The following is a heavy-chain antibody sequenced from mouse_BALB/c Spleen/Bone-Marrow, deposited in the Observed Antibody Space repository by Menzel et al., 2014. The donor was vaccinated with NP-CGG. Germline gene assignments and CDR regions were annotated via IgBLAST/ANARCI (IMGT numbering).Heavy chain of an antibody. Sequence: VQLVESGAELKPGASVKISCMATGYTFSNYWIEWVKQRPGHGLEWIGEILPGSGSTDYNENFEGKATFTADTSSNTAYMQLSSLTSADSAVYYCARVIYWYFDVWGAGTTVTVSS. J-gene: IGHJ1*01. CDR1: GYTFSNYW. CDR2: ILPGSGST. CDR3: ARVIYWYFDV. V-gene: IGHV1-9*01.